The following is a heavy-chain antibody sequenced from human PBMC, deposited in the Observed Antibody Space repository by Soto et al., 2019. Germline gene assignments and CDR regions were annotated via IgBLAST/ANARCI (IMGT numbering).Heavy chain of an antibody. V-gene: IGHV1-69*12. CDR2: IIPIFGTA. CDR3: AREHNWNPRGNFDY. J-gene: IGHJ4*02. Sequence: QVQLVQSGAEVKKPGSSVKVSCKASGGTFSSYAISWVRQAPGQGLEWMGEIIPIFGTANYEQKFQGRVKITADESTSTAYMELSSLRSEDTAVYYCAREHNWNPRGNFDYWGQGTLVTVSS. D-gene: IGHD1-20*01. CDR1: GGTFSSYA.